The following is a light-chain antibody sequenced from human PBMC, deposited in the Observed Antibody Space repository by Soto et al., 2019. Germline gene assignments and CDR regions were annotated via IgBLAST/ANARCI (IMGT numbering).Light chain of an antibody. J-gene: IGLJ2*01. Sequence: QSALTQPAAVSWSPGQSITISCTGTSSDVGAYNYVSWYQQHPGKAPKLMIYDVSNRHSGVSNRFSGSNAGNTASLTISGLQAEDEADYYCYSYTTSSTRVCGGGTKLTVL. CDR3: YSYTTSSTRV. V-gene: IGLV2-14*01. CDR1: SSDVGAYNY. CDR2: DVS.